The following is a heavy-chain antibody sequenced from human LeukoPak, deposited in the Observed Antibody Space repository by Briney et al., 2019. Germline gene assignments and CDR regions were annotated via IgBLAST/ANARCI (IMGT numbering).Heavy chain of an antibody. Sequence: ASVKVSCKASGYTFTNYGITWVRQAPGQGLEWMGCISVYSANTHYAQNLQGRDTMTTDTSTSTASMELRSLRSDDTAMYFCARGDDAFDIWGQGTMVTVSS. J-gene: IGHJ3*02. CDR3: ARGDDAFDI. V-gene: IGHV1-18*01. CDR1: GYTFTNYG. CDR2: ISVYSANT.